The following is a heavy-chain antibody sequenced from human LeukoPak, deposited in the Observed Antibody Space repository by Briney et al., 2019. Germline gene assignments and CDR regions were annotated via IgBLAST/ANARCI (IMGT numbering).Heavy chain of an antibody. D-gene: IGHD3-22*01. J-gene: IGHJ2*01. CDR2: IYTSGST. CDR3: ARASGYLKALYWYFDL. V-gene: IGHV4-4*07. CDR1: GGSISSYY. Sequence: SETLSLTCTVSGGSISSYYWSWIRQPAGKGQEWIGRIYTSGSTNYNLSLKSRVAMSVDTSKNQFSLKLSSVTAADTAVYYCARASGYLKALYWYFDLWGRGTLVTVSS.